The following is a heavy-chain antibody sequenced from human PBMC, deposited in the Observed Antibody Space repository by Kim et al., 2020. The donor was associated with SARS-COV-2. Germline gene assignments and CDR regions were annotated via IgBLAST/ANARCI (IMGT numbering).Heavy chain of an antibody. Sequence: SETLSLTCTVSGGSISSSSYYWGWIRQPPGKGLEWIGSIYYSGSTYYNPSLKSRVTISVDTSKNQFSLKLSSVTAADTAVYYCARPPGPYYYYYMDVWGKGTTVTVSS. J-gene: IGHJ6*03. V-gene: IGHV4-39*01. CDR2: IYYSGST. CDR1: GGSISSSSYY. CDR3: ARPPGPYYYYYMDV.